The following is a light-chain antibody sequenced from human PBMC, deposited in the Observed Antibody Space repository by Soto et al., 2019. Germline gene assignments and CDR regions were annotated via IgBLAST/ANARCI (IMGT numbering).Light chain of an antibody. CDR1: SSDVGAYDA. V-gene: IGLV2-23*01. CDR2: RGT. Sequence: QSVLAQTASVSGSPRQWITISCTGTSSDVGAYDAVSWYQQHPGKAPQVIIYRGTKRPSGVSTRFSDSVYGNTASLTVDGLQAEDEAEYFCCSDAQACTYVFGTGTKLTVL. CDR3: CSDAQACTYV. J-gene: IGLJ1*01.